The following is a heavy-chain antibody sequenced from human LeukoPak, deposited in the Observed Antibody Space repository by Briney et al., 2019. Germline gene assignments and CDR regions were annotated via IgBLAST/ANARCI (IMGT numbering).Heavy chain of an antibody. D-gene: IGHD6-19*01. V-gene: IGHV3-21*01. CDR2: ISLSSSSI. J-gene: IGHJ2*01. Sequence: GGSLRLSCVASGFIFSSYSMSWVRQAPGKGLEWVSFISLSSSSIFHTDSVKGRFTISRDNAKNSLSLQMNSLRAEDTAVYYCARGQAVGTVDWYFDLWGRGTLVTVSS. CDR1: GFIFSSYS. CDR3: ARGQAVGTVDWYFDL.